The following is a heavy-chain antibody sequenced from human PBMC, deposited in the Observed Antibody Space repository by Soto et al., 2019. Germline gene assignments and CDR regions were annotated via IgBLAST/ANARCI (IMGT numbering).Heavy chain of an antibody. Sequence: LSETLSLTCTVSGGSISSGGYYWSWIRQHPGKGLEWIGYIYYSGSTYYDPSLKSRVTISVDTSKNQFSLKLSSVTAADTAVYYCATNYGSGMRGSYYYYYMDVWGKGTTVTVSS. D-gene: IGHD3-10*01. CDR1: GGSISSGGYY. J-gene: IGHJ6*03. CDR2: IYYSGST. V-gene: IGHV4-31*03. CDR3: ATNYGSGMRGSYYYYYMDV.